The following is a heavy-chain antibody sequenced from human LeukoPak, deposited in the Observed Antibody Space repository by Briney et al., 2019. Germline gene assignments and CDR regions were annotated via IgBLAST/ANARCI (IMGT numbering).Heavy chain of an antibody. D-gene: IGHD6-13*01. CDR2: INQDGSEK. J-gene: IGHJ4*02. V-gene: IGHV3-7*01. CDR1: RFTFSNYY. Sequence: GGSLRLSCAASRFTFSNYYMTWVRQAPGKGLEWVGNINQDGSEKNYVDSVKGRFTISRDNAESSLYLQMNSLRAEDTAFYYCARDRHINSWSNDRFDYWGQGALVTVSS. CDR3: ARDRHINSWSNDRFDY.